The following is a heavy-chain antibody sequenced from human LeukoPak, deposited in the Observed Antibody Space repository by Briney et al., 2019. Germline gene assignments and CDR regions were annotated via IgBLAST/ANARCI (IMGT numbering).Heavy chain of an antibody. J-gene: IGHJ3*02. CDR2: INPNSGGT. Sequence: GASVKVSCKASGYTFTGYYMHWVRQAPGQGLEWMGWINPNSGGTNYAQKFQGRVTMTRDTSISTAYMELSRLRSDDTAVYYCARARIAVAGRNAFDIWGQGTMVTVSS. CDR1: GYTFTGYY. CDR3: ARARIAVAGRNAFDI. D-gene: IGHD6-19*01. V-gene: IGHV1-2*02.